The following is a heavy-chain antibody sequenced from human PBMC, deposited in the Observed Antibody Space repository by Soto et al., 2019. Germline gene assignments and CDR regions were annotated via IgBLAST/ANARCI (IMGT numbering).Heavy chain of an antibody. CDR3: AREIGATNY. D-gene: IGHD5-12*01. V-gene: IGHV3-7*01. CDR1: GFTFSSYW. CDR2: TNQDGTEK. Sequence: EVQLVESGGGLVQPGGSLRLSCAASGFTFSSYWMNWVRQAPGKGLEWVGNTNQDGTEKYYVDSVKGRFTISRDNGKNSLSLQMNSLRAEDTAVYYCAREIGATNYWGQGTLVTVSS. J-gene: IGHJ4*02.